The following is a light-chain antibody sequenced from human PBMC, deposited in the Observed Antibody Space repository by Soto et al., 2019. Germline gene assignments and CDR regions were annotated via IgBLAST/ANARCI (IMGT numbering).Light chain of an antibody. Sequence: QSVLTQPPSVSGAPGQRVTISCTGSSSNIGAGYDVRWYKQLPGTAPKLLIYGNSNRPSGVPDRFSGSKSGTSASLPITGLQAEDEADYFCQSYDSSLSGYYVFGTGTKLTV. CDR2: GNS. V-gene: IGLV1-40*01. J-gene: IGLJ1*01. CDR1: SSNIGAGYD. CDR3: QSYDSSLSGYYV.